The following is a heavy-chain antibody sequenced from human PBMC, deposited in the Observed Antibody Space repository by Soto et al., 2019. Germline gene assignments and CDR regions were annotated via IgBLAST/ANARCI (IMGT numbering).Heavy chain of an antibody. J-gene: IGHJ4*02. CDR1: GGSISSYY. Sequence: SETLSLTCTVSGGSISSYYWSWIRQPPGKGLEWIGYIYYGGSTNYNPSLKSRLTISVDTSKNQFSLKLSSVTAAYTAVYYCACGSTIINTLAYWGQGTLVTVSS. CDR2: IYYGGST. V-gene: IGHV4-59*08. D-gene: IGHD4-4*01. CDR3: ACGSTIINTLAY.